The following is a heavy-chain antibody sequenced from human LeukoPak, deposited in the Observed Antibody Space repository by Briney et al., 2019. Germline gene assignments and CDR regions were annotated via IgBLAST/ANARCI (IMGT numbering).Heavy chain of an antibody. D-gene: IGHD6-13*01. CDR1: ESPLISFV. V-gene: IGHV3-64*01. Sequence: GGPLSFSGAAPESPLISFVMTWFRQAPGKGLEYVSAISSNGGSTYYANSVKGRFTISRDNSKNTLYLQMGSLRAEDMAVYYCARFEAAAGVFDYWGQGTLVTVSS. J-gene: IGHJ4*02. CDR2: ISSNGGST. CDR3: ARFEAAAGVFDY.